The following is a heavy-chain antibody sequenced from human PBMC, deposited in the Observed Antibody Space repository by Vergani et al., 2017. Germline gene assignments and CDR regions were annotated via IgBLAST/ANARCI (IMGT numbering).Heavy chain of an antibody. D-gene: IGHD2-2*01. J-gene: IGHJ4*02. CDR3: ARDSRVVVPAAHIDY. Sequence: EVQLLESGGGLVQPGGSLRLSCAASGFTFSSYAMSWVRQAPGKGLEWVSAISGSGGSTYYADSVKGRFTISRDNSKNTLYLQMNSLRAEDTAVYYSARDSRVVVPAAHIDYWGQGTLVTVSS. CDR1: GFTFSSYA. V-gene: IGHV3-23*01. CDR2: ISGSGGST.